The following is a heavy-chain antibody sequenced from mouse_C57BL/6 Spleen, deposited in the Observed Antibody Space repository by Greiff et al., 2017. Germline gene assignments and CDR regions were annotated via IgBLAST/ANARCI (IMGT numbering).Heavy chain of an antibody. CDR2: IYPETGGT. D-gene: IGHD1-1*01. V-gene: IGHV1-15*01. CDR3: TTGGLRGCWCFDV. Sequence: VKLQQSGAELVRPGASVTLSCKASGYTFTDYDMHWVKQTPVHGLEWIGAIYPETGGTAYNQKFKGKAILTADKSSSTAYMELRSLPSEDSAVYYCTTGGLRGCWCFDVWGTGTTVTVSS. CDR1: GYTFTDYD. J-gene: IGHJ1*03.